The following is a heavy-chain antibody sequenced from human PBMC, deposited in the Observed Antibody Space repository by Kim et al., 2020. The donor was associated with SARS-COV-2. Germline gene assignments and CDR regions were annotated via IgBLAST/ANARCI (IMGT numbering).Heavy chain of an antibody. CDR2: IIPIFGTA. J-gene: IGHJ6*02. D-gene: IGHD3-22*01. CDR1: GGTFSSYA. V-gene: IGHV1-69*13. Sequence: SVKVSCKASGGTFSSYAISWVRQAPGQGLEWMGWIIPIFGTANYAQKFQGRVTITADESTSTAYMELSSLRSEDTAVYYCARGHDSSGYYYRERHYYYYYGMDVWGQGTTVTVSS. CDR3: ARGHDSSGYYYRERHYYYYYGMDV.